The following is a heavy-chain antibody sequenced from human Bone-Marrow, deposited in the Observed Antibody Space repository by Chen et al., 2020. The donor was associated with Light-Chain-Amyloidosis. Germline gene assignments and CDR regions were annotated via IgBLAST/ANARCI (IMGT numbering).Heavy chain of an antibody. J-gene: IGHJ4*02. D-gene: IGHD2-21*02. V-gene: IGHV3-33*01. Sequence: VQLVESGGGLVQPGGSLRLSCAASGFTFSSYGMHWVRQAPGKGLEWVAVIWYDGSKKYYEDSVKGRFTISRDNSKNTLYLQMNSLRAEDTAVYYCATLCGGDCYSGDYWGQGTLVTVSS. CDR2: IWYDGSKK. CDR1: GFTFSSYG. CDR3: ATLCGGDCYSGDY.